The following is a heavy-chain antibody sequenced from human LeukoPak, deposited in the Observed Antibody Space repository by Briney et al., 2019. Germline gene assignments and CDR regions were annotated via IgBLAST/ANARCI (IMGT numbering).Heavy chain of an antibody. J-gene: IGHJ4*02. Sequence: GASVKVSCKPSGYTFIGYYIHWVRQAPGQGLEWMGWINPNSGATNYAQSFQGRVTVTRDTSISTAYMELRSLISADTAVYYCARADEYRSEYYFDNWGPGTLVTVSS. CDR3: ARADEYRSEYYFDN. CDR2: INPNSGAT. CDR1: GYTFIGYY. V-gene: IGHV1-2*02. D-gene: IGHD6-6*01.